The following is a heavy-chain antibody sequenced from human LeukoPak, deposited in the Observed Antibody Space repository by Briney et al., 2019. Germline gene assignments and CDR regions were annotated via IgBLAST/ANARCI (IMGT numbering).Heavy chain of an antibody. J-gene: IGHJ4*02. V-gene: IGHV4-39*01. CDR2: SCYSGPT. CDR1: GGSISSSSYY. D-gene: IGHD1-26*01. Sequence: SETLSLTCTVSGGSISSSSYYWGRLRQPPGEELVWIGNSCYSGPTYYNPSLRRRVTIYVHTSKNQVSLKIRSGTAARPALCYCARVLRGGTYYFDYWGQGTLVTVSS. CDR3: ARVLRGGTYYFDY.